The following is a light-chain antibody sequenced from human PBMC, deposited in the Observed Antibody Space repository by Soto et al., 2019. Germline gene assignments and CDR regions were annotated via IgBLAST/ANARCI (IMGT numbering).Light chain of an antibody. J-gene: IGLJ2*01. Sequence: QSALTQPASVSGSPGQSITISCTGTSSDAGGYKYVSWYQQHPGKAPKLLIHEVNSRPSGVSNRFSGSKSDNTASLTISGLQAEDEADYYCSSYTSSATLVFGVGTKLTVL. CDR1: SSDAGGYKY. V-gene: IGLV2-14*01. CDR3: SSYTSSATLV. CDR2: EVN.